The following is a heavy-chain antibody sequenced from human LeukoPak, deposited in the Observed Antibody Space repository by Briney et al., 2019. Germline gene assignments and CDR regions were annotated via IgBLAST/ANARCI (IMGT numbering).Heavy chain of an antibody. V-gene: IGHV1-2*02. Sequence: ASVKVSCKDSGYTFTGYYMHWVRQAPGQGLEWMGWINPNSGGTNYAQKFQGRVTMTRDTAISPAYMELSRLRSDDTAVYYCGRDRLRNFDWFPERDYDYGMDVWGQGNTVPVSS. CDR3: GRDRLRNFDWFPERDYDYGMDV. CDR2: INPNSGGT. J-gene: IGHJ6*02. CDR1: GYTFTGYY. D-gene: IGHD3-9*01.